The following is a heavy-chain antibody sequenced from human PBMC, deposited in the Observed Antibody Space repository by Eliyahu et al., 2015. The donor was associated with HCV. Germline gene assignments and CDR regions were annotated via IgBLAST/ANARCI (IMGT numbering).Heavy chain of an antibody. CDR3: ARDKGRKIDY. Sequence: QVQLVESGGGVVQPGRSLRLSCAASGFTFSSYGMHWVRQAPGKGLEWVAVIWYDGSNKYYADSVKGRFTISRDNSKNTLYLQMNSLRAEDTAVYYCARDKGRKIDYWGQGTLVTVSS. CDR1: GFTFSSYG. V-gene: IGHV3-33*01. J-gene: IGHJ4*02. CDR2: IWYDGSNK.